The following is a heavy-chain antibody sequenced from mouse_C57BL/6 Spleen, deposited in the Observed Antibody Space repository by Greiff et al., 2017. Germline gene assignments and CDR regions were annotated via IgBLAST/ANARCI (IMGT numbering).Heavy chain of an antibody. V-gene: IGHV5-17*01. D-gene: IGHD4-1*01. CDR1: GFTFSDYG. J-gene: IGHJ1*03. CDR2: ISSGSSTI. Sequence: EVQLQESGGGLVKPGGSLKLSCAASGFTFSDYGMHWVRQAPEKGLEWVAYISSGSSTIYYADTVKGRFTISRDNAKNTLFLQMTSLRSEDTAMYYCARRNWDRYFDVWGTGTTVTVSS. CDR3: ARRNWDRYFDV.